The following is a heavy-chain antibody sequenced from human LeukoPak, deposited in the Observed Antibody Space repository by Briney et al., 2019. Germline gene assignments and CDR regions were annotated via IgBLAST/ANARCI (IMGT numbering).Heavy chain of an antibody. CDR3: AKGVVVAATRDAFDI. D-gene: IGHD2-15*01. Sequence: PGGSLRLSCAASGFTLSSYAMSWVRQAPGKGLEWVSAISGSGGSTYYADSAKGRFTISRDNSKNTLYLQMNSLRAEDTAVYYCAKGVVVAATRDAFDIWGQGTMVTVSS. J-gene: IGHJ3*02. CDR2: ISGSGGST. V-gene: IGHV3-23*01. CDR1: GFTLSSYA.